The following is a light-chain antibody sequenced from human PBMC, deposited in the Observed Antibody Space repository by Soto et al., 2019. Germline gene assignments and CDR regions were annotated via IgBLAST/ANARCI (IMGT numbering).Light chain of an antibody. J-gene: IGLJ2*01. Sequence: SYELTQSPSVSVAPGQTARITCGGNNIGSQSVHWYQQKPGQAPVLVVYDDSGRPAGIPERFSGSNSGNTATLTISRVEAGDEADYYCQVWDSSSDHVAFGGGTKVTVL. CDR3: QVWDSSSDHVA. CDR1: NIGSQS. CDR2: DDS. V-gene: IGLV3-21*02.